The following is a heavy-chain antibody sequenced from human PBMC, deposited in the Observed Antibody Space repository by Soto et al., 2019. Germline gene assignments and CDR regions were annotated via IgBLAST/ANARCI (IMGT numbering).Heavy chain of an antibody. CDR3: AQTLGLAAAGPGRFDL. J-gene: IGHJ2*01. CDR1: GGTFSSYA. CDR2: IIPLFGRA. D-gene: IGHD6-25*01. Sequence: QVQLVQSGAEVKKPGSSVKVSCKASGGTFSSYAISWVRQAPGQGLEWMGGIIPLFGRANYAQKFQGRVTITAAAXTXXAYMELSSLRSEDTAVYYCAQTLGLAAAGPGRFDLWGRGTLVTVSS. V-gene: IGHV1-69*12.